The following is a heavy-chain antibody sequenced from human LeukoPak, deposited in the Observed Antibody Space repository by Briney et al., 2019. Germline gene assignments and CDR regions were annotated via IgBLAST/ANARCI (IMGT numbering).Heavy chain of an antibody. CDR3: AKLAGIRGWFVYYFDY. J-gene: IGHJ4*02. Sequence: PGGSLRLSCAASGFTFGTHAMTWVRQAPGKGLEWVSGMSGCGDTSYYADSVKGRFTISRDNSKNTLFLQMNSLRAEDTAVYYCAKLAGIRGWFVYYFDYWVQGTLVTVS. CDR1: GFTFGTHA. CDR2: MSGCGDTS. D-gene: IGHD6-19*01. V-gene: IGHV3-23*01.